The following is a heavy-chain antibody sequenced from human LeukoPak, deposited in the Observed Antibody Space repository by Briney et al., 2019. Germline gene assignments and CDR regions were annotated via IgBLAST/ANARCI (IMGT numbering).Heavy chain of an antibody. J-gene: IGHJ4*02. CDR3: AREGIQLWPSDY. CDR1: GGSISSYY. Sequence: SETLSLTCTVSGGSISSYYWSWIRQPPGKGLEWIGTIYHSGSTYYNPSLKSRVTISVDTSKNQFSLKLSSVTAADTAVYYCAREGIQLWPSDYWGQGTLVTVSS. CDR2: IYHSGST. V-gene: IGHV4-59*12. D-gene: IGHD5-18*01.